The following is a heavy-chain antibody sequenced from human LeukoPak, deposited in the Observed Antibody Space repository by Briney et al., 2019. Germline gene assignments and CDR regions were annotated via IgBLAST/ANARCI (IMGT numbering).Heavy chain of an antibody. D-gene: IGHD3-3*01. CDR3: ARNMFDFWSGYYTVVVHYYYYGMDV. Sequence: PGGSLRLSCAASGFTFSSYWMSWVRQAPGKGLEWVANIKQDGSEKYYVDSVKGRFTISRDNAKNSLYLQMNSLRAEDTAVYYCARNMFDFWSGYYTVVVHYYYYGMDVWGQGTTVTVSS. CDR1: GFTFSSYW. CDR2: IKQDGSEK. V-gene: IGHV3-7*01. J-gene: IGHJ6*02.